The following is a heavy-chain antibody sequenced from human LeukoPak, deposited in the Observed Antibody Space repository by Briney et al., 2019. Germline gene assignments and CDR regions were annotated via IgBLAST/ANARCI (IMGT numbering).Heavy chain of an antibody. V-gene: IGHV5-51*01. CDR3: ARSDSGWYGWYFDY. CDR1: GYSFTSYW. J-gene: IGHJ4*02. CDR2: IYPGDSDP. D-gene: IGHD6-19*01. Sequence: GESLKISCKGSGYSFTSYWIGWVRQMPGKGLEGMGIIYPGDSDPRYSPSFQAQVTISADKSISTAYLPWSSLKASDTAMYYCARSDSGWYGWYFDYWGQGTLVTVSS.